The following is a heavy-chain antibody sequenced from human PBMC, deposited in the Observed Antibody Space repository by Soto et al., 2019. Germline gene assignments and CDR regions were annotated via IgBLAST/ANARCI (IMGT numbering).Heavy chain of an antibody. CDR2: MNPNSGNT. V-gene: IGHV1-8*01. CDR3: ARVGYDILTGYYSSHYYGMDV. D-gene: IGHD3-9*01. Sequence: EASVKVSCKASGYTFTSYDINWVRQATGQGLEWMGWMNPNSGNTGYAQKFQGRVTMTRNTSISTAYMELSSLRSEDTAVYYCARVGYDILTGYYSSHYYGMDVWGQGTTVTVSS. J-gene: IGHJ6*02. CDR1: GYTFTSYD.